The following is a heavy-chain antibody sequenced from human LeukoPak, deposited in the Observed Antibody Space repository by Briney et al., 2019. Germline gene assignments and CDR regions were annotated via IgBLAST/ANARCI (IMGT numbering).Heavy chain of an antibody. CDR2: ISYIGST. Sequence: PSETLSLTCAVSDDSFSSQYWTWIRQPPGKGLEWIGYISYIGSTNYNPSLKSRVTISIDTSKNQFSLKLSSVTAADTAVYYCARDLVRVTKGFDIWGQGTMVSVSS. CDR3: ARDLVRVTKGFDI. J-gene: IGHJ3*02. D-gene: IGHD4-17*01. CDR1: DDSFSSQY. V-gene: IGHV4-59*11.